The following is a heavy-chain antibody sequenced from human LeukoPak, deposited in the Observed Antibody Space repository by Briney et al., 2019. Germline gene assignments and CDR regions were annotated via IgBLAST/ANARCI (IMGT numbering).Heavy chain of an antibody. CDR1: GGSFSGYY. J-gene: IGHJ4*02. V-gene: IGHV4-34*01. CDR3: ARSIAAAGSPFDY. Sequence: SETLSLTCAVYGGSFSGYYWSWIRQPPGKGLEWIGEINHRGSTNYNPSLKSRGTISVDTSKNQSSLKLSSVTAADTAVYYCARSIAAAGSPFDYWGQGTLVTVSS. CDR2: INHRGST. D-gene: IGHD6-13*01.